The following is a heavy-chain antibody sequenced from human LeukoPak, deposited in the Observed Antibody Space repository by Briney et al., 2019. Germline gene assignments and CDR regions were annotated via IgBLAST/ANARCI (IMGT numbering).Heavy chain of an antibody. CDR3: ARSLDYGDPFDY. V-gene: IGHV3-48*03. D-gene: IGHD4-17*01. CDR1: GFTFSSYE. CDR2: ISSSGSTI. Sequence: GGSLRLSCAASGFTFSSYEMNWVRQAPGKGLEWVSYISSSGSTIYYADSVKGRFTISRDNAKNSLYLQMNSLRAEDTAVYYCARSLDYGDPFDYWGQGTLVTVSS. J-gene: IGHJ4*02.